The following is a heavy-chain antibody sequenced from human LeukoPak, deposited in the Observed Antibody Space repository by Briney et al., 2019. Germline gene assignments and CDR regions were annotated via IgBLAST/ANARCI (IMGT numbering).Heavy chain of an antibody. Sequence: PSETLSLTCTVSGGSISSSSYYWGWIRQPPGKGLEWIGSIYYSGSTYYNPSLKSRVTISVDTSKNQFSLKLSSVTAADTAVYYCARGPSSSWYYYWGQGTLVTVSS. V-gene: IGHV4-39*07. J-gene: IGHJ4*02. D-gene: IGHD6-13*01. CDR3: ARGPSSSWYYY. CDR1: GGSISSSSYY. CDR2: IYYSGST.